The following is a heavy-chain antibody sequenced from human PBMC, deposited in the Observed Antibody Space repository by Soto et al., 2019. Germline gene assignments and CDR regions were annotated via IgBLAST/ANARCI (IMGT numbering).Heavy chain of an antibody. Sequence: VQLVPSGAEVKKPGESLKISCKGSGYSFTSYWIGWVRQMPGKGLEWMGIIYPGDSDTKYSPSFQGQITISVDNSISSAYLQWSSLEASDTAMYYCARRGSSCGDWGQGTLVTVSS. V-gene: IGHV5-51*01. D-gene: IGHD6-13*01. CDR1: GYSFTSYW. CDR2: IYPGDSDT. CDR3: ARRGSSCGD. J-gene: IGHJ4*02.